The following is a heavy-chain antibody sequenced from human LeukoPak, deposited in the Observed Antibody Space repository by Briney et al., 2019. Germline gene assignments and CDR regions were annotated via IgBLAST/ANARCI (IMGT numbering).Heavy chain of an antibody. Sequence: GGSLRLSCAASGFTFSNYAMSWVRQAPGKGLEWVSAISVSGDGTYYADSVKGRFTISRDNSKNTVYLQMNNLRAEDTAVYYCAKRAVCTSTTCYGFDPWDQGTLVTVSS. CDR2: ISVSGDGT. D-gene: IGHD2-2*01. V-gene: IGHV3-23*01. CDR3: AKRAVCTSTTCYGFDP. CDR1: GFTFSNYA. J-gene: IGHJ5*02.